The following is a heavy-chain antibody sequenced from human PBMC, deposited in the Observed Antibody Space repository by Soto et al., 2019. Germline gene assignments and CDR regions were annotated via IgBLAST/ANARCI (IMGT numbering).Heavy chain of an antibody. D-gene: IGHD2-2*01. J-gene: IGHJ4*02. CDR2: IYYSGST. CDR1: GGSISSYY. CDR3: ARHNSRAPSVVPAPVVRGELDY. V-gene: IGHV4-59*08. Sequence: SETLSLTCTVSGGSISSYYWSWIRQPPGKGLEWIGYIYYSGSTNYNPSLKSRVTISVDTSKNQFSLKLSSVTAADTAVYYCARHNSRAPSVVPAPVVRGELDYWGQGTLVTVSS.